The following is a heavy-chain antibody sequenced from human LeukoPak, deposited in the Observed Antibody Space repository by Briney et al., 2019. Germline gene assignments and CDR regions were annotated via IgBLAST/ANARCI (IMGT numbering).Heavy chain of an antibody. J-gene: IGHJ4*02. CDR3: AKDRAGTLRGDYFDY. CDR2: ISGSGGST. V-gene: IGHV3-23*01. Sequence: GGSLRLSCAASGFTFSSYAMTWVRQAPGKGLEWVSAISGSGGSTYYADSVTGRFTISRDNSKNTLYLQMNSLRAEDTAVYYCAKDRAGTLRGDYFDYWGQGTLVTVSS. D-gene: IGHD6-19*01. CDR1: GFTFSSYA.